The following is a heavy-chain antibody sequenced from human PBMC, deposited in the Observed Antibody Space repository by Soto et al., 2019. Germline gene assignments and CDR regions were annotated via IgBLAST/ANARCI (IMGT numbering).Heavy chain of an antibody. CDR2: IYYSGST. V-gene: IGHV4-31*03. Sequence: KSSETLSLTCTVSGGSISSGGYYWSWIRQHPGEGLEWIGYIYYSGSTYYNPSLKSRVTISVDTSKNQFSLKLSSVTAADTAVYYCARDGRGNQMVGIWGQGTMVTVSS. CDR3: ARDGRGNQMVGI. D-gene: IGHD3-10*01. J-gene: IGHJ3*02. CDR1: GGSISSGGYY.